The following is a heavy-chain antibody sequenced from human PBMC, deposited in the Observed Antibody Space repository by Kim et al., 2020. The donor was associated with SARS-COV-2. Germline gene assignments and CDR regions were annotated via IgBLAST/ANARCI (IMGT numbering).Heavy chain of an antibody. CDR1: GFTFSSYG. J-gene: IGHJ3*02. V-gene: IGHV3-33*01. D-gene: IGHD6-19*01. CDR3: AREPMGLSSGWYADGFDI. Sequence: GGSLRLSCAASGFTFSSYGIHWVRQAPGKGLQWVAVIWYDGSKEYYEDSVKGRFTISRDNSKNTVYLQMNSLRAEDTAEYYCAREPMGLSSGWYADGFDIWGQGTMVTVSS. CDR2: IWYDGSKE.